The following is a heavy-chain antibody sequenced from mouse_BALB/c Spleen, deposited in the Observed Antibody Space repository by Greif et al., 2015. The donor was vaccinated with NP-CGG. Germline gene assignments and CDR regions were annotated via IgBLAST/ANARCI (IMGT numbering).Heavy chain of an antibody. Sequence: LVESGPGLVKPGASVRIPCKASGYTFTSYYIHWVKQRPGQGLEWIGWIFPGNLNTKYNENFKGKATLTADKSSSTASTQLSSLTSEDHAVYFYTRYTIDYWGQGTSVTVSS. J-gene: IGHJ4*01. CDR3: TRYTIDY. CDR2: IFPGNLNT. CDR1: GYTFTSYY. V-gene: IGHV1S56*01.